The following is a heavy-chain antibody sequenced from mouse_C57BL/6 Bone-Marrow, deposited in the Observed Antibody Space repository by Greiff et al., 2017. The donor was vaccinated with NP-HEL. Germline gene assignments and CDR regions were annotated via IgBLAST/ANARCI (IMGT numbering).Heavy chain of an antibody. V-gene: IGHV2-2*01. Sequence: QVQLQQSGPGLVQPSPSLSITCTVSGFSLTSYGVHWVRQSPGQGLEWLGVIWSGGSTDYYAAFISRLSISKDNSKSQVFFKMNSLQADDTAIYYCARKGYYDGYSYYYAMDYWGQGTSVTVSS. CDR3: ARKGYYDGYSYYYAMDY. J-gene: IGHJ4*01. CDR1: GFSLTSYG. D-gene: IGHD2-3*01. CDR2: IWSGGST.